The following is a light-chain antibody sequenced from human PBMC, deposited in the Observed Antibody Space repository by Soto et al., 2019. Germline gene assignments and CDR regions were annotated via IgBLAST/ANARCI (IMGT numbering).Light chain of an antibody. Sequence: QSVLTQPPSVSAAPGQKVTISCSGSSSNIENNYVSWYQQLPGTAPKLLIYDNNKRPSGIPDRFSGSKSGTSATLGITGLRPGDEADYYCGTWDASLSAGVFGGGTKVTVL. CDR1: SSNIENNY. CDR3: GTWDASLSAGV. V-gene: IGLV1-51*01. J-gene: IGLJ3*02. CDR2: DNN.